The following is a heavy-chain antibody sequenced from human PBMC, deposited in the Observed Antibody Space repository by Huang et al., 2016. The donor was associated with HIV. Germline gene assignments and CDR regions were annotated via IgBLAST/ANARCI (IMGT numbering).Heavy chain of an antibody. J-gene: IGHJ6*02. V-gene: IGHV1-2*02. CDR3: ARNHYRSSDYKCERSGLDV. CDR1: GYSFTDYY. Sequence: QVQLVQSGAEVKRPGASVTVSCKTSGYSFTDYYLHWVRQAPGQAREWMGWINPKSGGTTYAQKLQGRVTLTRNKSSSTAYMEISRMKSGDTAVYYCARNHYRSSDYKCERSGLDVWGQGTTVTVSS. D-gene: IGHD6-19*01. CDR2: INPKSGGT.